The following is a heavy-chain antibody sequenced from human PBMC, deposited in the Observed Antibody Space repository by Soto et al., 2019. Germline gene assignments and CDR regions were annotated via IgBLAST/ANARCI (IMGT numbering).Heavy chain of an antibody. V-gene: IGHV3-23*04. J-gene: IGHJ6*02. Sequence: EAQLVQSGGGLVQPGGSMRLSCAASGFTFSSYWMHWVRQAPGKGLVWVTAINGGSTTYYADSVKGRFTISRDNSKNTLYLQMNSLRAEDTAVYYCAKDKDWSGVYGMDVWGQGTTVTVSS. CDR3: AKDKDWSGVYGMDV. D-gene: IGHD3-3*01. CDR1: GFTFSSYW. CDR2: INGGSTT.